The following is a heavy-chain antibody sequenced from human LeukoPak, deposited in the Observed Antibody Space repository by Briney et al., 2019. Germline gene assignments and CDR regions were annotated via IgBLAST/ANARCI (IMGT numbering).Heavy chain of an antibody. D-gene: IGHD5-18*01. Sequence: SETLSLTCTVSGGSISSYYWSWIRQPPGKGLEWIGYIYYSGSTNYNPSLKSRVTVSVDTSKNQFSLKLSSVTAADTAVYYCARGGSGYSYGLDFDYWGQGTLVTVSS. CDR1: GGSISSYY. V-gene: IGHV4-59*01. CDR3: ARGGSGYSYGLDFDY. CDR2: IYYSGST. J-gene: IGHJ4*02.